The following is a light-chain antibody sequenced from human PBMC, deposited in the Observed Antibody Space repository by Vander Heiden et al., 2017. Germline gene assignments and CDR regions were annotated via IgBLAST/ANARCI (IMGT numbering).Light chain of an antibody. CDR3: QQNGGSPALT. V-gene: IGKV3-20*01. Sequence: EIVLTQSPCTLSLTPGESASLSCRASQSVPRLLIYGAYNRATGIPDRFSGSGSGTDFTLTITRLEAEDFALYYCQQNGGSPALTFGGGTRVQIK. CDR2: GAY. CDR1: QSV. J-gene: IGKJ4*01.